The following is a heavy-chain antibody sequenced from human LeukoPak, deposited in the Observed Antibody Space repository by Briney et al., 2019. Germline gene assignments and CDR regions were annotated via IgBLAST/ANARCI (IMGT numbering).Heavy chain of an antibody. V-gene: IGHV4-59*08. CDR3: ARRTSGYYYYFDY. J-gene: IGHJ4*02. CDR2: IYYSGNT. D-gene: IGHD3-3*01. Sequence: PSETPSLTCTVSGGSISSYYWSWIRQPPGKGLEWIGCIYYSGNTNYNPSLKSRVSISVDTSKNQFSLKLSSVTAADTAVYYCARRTSGYYYYFDYWGQGTLVTVSS. CDR1: GGSISSYY.